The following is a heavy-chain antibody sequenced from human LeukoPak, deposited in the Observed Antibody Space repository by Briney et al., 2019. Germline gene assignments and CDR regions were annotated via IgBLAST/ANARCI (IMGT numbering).Heavy chain of an antibody. D-gene: IGHD4-17*01. Sequence: GGSLRLSCAASGFTFSRHWMTWVRQAPGKGLEWVANIKHDGSEKNYVDSVKGRFTISRDNAENSLYLQMSSLRAEDTAVYYCARLFGTVTTYDYWGQGTLVAVSS. CDR1: GFTFSRHW. CDR3: ARLFGTVTTYDY. V-gene: IGHV3-7*01. J-gene: IGHJ4*02. CDR2: IKHDGSEK.